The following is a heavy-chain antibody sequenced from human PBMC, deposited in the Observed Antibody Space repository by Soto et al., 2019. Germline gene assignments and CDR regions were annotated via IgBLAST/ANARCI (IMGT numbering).Heavy chain of an antibody. Sequence: QVQLVESGGGVVQPGRSLRLSCAASGFTFSSYAMHWVRQAPGKGLEWVAVISYDGSNKYYADSVKGRFTISRDNSKNTLYLQMNSLRAEDTAVYYCAREGGVAAQFDHWGQGTLVTVSS. CDR2: ISYDGSNK. CDR3: AREGGVAAQFDH. J-gene: IGHJ4*02. D-gene: IGHD2-15*01. CDR1: GFTFSSYA. V-gene: IGHV3-30-3*01.